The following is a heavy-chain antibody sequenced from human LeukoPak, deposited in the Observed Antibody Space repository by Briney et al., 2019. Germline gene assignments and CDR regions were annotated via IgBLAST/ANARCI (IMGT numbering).Heavy chain of an antibody. D-gene: IGHD3-10*01. CDR3: ARGLYNYGSGSYYTPFLGVYFDY. Sequence: TSETLSLTCAVYGGSFSGYYWSWIRQPPGKGLEWIGEINHSGSTNYNPSLKSRVTISVDTSKNQFSLKLSSVTAADTAVYYCARGLYNYGSGSYYTPFLGVYFDYWGQGTLVTVSS. V-gene: IGHV4-34*01. J-gene: IGHJ4*02. CDR1: GGSFSGYY. CDR2: INHSGST.